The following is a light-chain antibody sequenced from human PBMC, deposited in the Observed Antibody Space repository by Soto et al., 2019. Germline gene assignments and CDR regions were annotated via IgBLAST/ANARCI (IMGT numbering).Light chain of an antibody. Sequence: DIQMTQSPSSVSASVGDRVTITCRASQGIGSRLAWFQQKPGKAPKLLIYGASRLQSGVPSRFSGGGSGTDFTLTISSLQPEDFATYYCQQANSFPSWTFGQGTKVEIK. J-gene: IGKJ1*01. CDR1: QGIGSR. CDR3: QQANSFPSWT. CDR2: GAS. V-gene: IGKV1-12*02.